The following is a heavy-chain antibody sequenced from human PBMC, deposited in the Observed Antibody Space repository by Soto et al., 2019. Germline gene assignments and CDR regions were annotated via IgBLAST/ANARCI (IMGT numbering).Heavy chain of an antibody. J-gene: IGHJ6*03. CDR3: ARGRTGAYCSGGSCYRPWGYYYKDV. V-gene: IGHV1-8*01. D-gene: IGHD2-15*01. CDR2: MNPNSGNT. Sequence: ASVKVSCKASGYTFTSYDINWVRQATGQGLEWMGWMNPNSGNTGYAQKFQGRVTMTRNTSISTAYMELSSLRSEDTAVYYCARGRTGAYCSGGSCYRPWGYYYKDVWGKGTTVTVSS. CDR1: GYTFTSYD.